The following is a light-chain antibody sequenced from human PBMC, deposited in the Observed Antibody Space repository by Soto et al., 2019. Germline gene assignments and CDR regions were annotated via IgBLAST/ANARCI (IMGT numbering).Light chain of an antibody. V-gene: IGKV1-33*01. Sequence: DIQMTQSPSSLSASVVDRFTITFQASQDISDYLNWYQQKPGKAPKLLIYDTSNMETGVPSRFNGSGSGTDFTFTISSLQPEDIATYYCQQYASLPLIFGGGTKVDI. J-gene: IGKJ4*01. CDR1: QDISDY. CDR2: DTS. CDR3: QQYASLPLI.